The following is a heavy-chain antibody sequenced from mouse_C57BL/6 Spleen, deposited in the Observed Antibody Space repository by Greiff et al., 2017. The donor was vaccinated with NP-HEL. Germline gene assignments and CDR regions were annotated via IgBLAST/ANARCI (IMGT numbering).Heavy chain of an antibody. J-gene: IGHJ1*03. CDR3: ARKTYYDYDEGYFDV. CDR2: FHPYNDDT. CDR1: GYTFTTYP. D-gene: IGHD2-4*01. Sequence: QVHVKQSGAELVKPGASVKMSCKASGYTFTTYPIEWMKQNHGKSLEWIGNFHPYNDDTKYNEKFKGKATLTVEKSSSTVYLELSRLTSDDSAVYYCARKTYYDYDEGYFDVWGTGTTVTVSS. V-gene: IGHV1-47*01.